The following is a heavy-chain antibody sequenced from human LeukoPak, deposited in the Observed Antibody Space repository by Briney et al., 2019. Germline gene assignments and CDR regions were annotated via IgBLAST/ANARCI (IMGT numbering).Heavy chain of an antibody. CDR1: GGSFSDFY. CDR3: AGQPDRRQLVL. J-gene: IGHJ4*02. V-gene: IGHV4-34*01. Sequence: SETLSLTCAVCGGSFSDFYWNWIRQPPGKGLEWIGDISHCGTTNSNPSLKTRVTVSVDTSKNRFSLKLSSVTAADTAVYYCAGQPDRRQLVLWGQGALVTVSS. CDR2: ISHCGTT. D-gene: IGHD6-13*01.